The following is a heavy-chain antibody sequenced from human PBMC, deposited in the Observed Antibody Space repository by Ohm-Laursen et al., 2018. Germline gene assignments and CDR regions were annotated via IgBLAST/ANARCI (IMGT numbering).Heavy chain of an antibody. V-gene: IGHV4-59*01. J-gene: IGHJ6*02. CDR1: RGSISSDY. CDR2: LYYSGST. Sequence: SQTLSLTCIVSRGSISSDYWSWIRQPPGKGLEWIGYLYYSGSTNYNPSLKSRLTISVDTSRDQFSLKLSSVTAADTAVYYCARGTTTPLDVWGQGTTVTVSS. D-gene: IGHD1-1*01. CDR3: ARGTTTPLDV.